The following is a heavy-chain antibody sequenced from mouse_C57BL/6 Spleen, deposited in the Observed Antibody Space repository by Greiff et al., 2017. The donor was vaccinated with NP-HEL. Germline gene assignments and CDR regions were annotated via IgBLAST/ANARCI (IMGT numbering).Heavy chain of an antibody. CDR2: IYPGSGST. J-gene: IGHJ2*01. CDR1: GYTFTSYW. CDR3: ARDYYGSSYVGY. Sequence: VQLQQPGAELVKPGASVKMSCKASGYTFTSYWITWVKQRPGQGLEWIGDIYPGSGSTNYNEKFKSKATLTVDTSSSTADMQLSSLTSEDSAVYYCARDYYGSSYVGYWGQGTTLTVSS. V-gene: IGHV1-55*01. D-gene: IGHD1-1*01.